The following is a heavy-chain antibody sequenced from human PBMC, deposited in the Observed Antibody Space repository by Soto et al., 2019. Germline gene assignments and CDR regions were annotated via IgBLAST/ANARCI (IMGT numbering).Heavy chain of an antibody. V-gene: IGHV3-30*03. J-gene: IGHJ4*02. Sequence: QVQLVESGGGVVQPERSLRLSCAASGFTFSSYGMHWVRQAPGKGLEWVAVISYDGSNKYYADSVKGRFTISRDNSKNTLYLQMNSLRAEDTAVYYCEIGLLWFGELPRDFDYWGQGTLVTVSS. CDR1: GFTFSSYG. CDR3: EIGLLWFGELPRDFDY. D-gene: IGHD3-10*01. CDR2: ISYDGSNK.